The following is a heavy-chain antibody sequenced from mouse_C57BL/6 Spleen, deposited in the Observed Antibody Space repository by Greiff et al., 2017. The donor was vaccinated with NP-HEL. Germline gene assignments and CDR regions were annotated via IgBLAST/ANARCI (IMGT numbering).Heavy chain of an antibody. V-gene: IGHV1-52*01. CDR3: ARSGDGYYSDY. CDR2: IDPSDSET. CDR1: GYTFTSYW. D-gene: IGHD2-3*01. Sequence: VQLQQPGAELVRPGSSVKLSCKASGYTFTSYWMHWVKQRPIQGLEWIGNIDPSDSETHYNQKFKDKATLTVDKSSSTAYMQLSSLTSEDSAVYYCARSGDGYYSDYWGQGTTLTVSS. J-gene: IGHJ2*01.